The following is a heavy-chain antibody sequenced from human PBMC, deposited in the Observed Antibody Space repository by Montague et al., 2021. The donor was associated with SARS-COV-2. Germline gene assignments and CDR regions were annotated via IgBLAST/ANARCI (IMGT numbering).Heavy chain of an antibody. CDR2: IHYNGTT. Sequence: SETLSLTCTVSGGYINYYYWTWIRQPPGKELEWIGYIHYNGTTNYNPSLKSRVTISKDMSRTHFSLKLSSVTAADTAVYYCARGRYSSSWYGTKYYFDYWGQGTLVTVSS. CDR1: GGYINYYY. V-gene: IGHV4-59*12. CDR3: ARGRYSSSWYGTKYYFDY. D-gene: IGHD6-13*01. J-gene: IGHJ4*02.